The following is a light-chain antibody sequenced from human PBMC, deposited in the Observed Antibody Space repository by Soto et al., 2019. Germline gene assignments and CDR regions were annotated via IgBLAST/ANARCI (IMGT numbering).Light chain of an antibody. V-gene: IGLV1-44*01. CDR1: SSNIGSNT. CDR2: SNN. CDR3: AAWDDSLNGYVV. J-gene: IGLJ2*01. Sequence: QAVVTQPPSASGTPGQRVTISCSGSSSNIGSNTVNWYQQLPGTAPKLLIYSNNQRPSGVPDRFSGSKSGTSASLAISGRQSEDEADYYCAAWDDSLNGYVVFGGGTKLTVL.